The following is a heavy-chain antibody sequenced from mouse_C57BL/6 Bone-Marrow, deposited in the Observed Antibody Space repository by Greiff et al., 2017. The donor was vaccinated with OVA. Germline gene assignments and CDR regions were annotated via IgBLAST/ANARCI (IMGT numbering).Heavy chain of an antibody. V-gene: IGHV1-66*01. CDR3: AREKDKDTDY. J-gene: IGHJ2*01. CDR1: GYSFTSYY. CDR2: IYPGSGNT. Sequence: QVQLKQSGPELVKPGASVKISCKASGYSFTSYYIHWVKQRPGQGLEWIGWIYPGSGNTKYNEKFKGKATLTADTSSSTAYMQLSSLTSEDSAVYYCAREKDKDTDYWGQGTTLTVSS.